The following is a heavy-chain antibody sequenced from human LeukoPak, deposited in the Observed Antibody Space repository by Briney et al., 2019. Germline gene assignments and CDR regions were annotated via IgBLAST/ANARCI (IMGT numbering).Heavy chain of an antibody. CDR3: ARYYHDSSGYYGAPFDI. Sequence: SVKVSCKASGGTFSSYAISWVRQAPGQWLEWMGRIIPILGIANYAQKFQGRVTITADKSTSTAYMELSSLRSEDTAVYYCARYYHDSSGYYGAPFDIWDQGTMVTVSS. CDR2: IIPILGIA. D-gene: IGHD3-22*01. V-gene: IGHV1-69*04. CDR1: GGTFSSYA. J-gene: IGHJ3*02.